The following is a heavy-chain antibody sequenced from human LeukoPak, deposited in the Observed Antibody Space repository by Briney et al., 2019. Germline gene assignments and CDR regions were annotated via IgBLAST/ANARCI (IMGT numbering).Heavy chain of an antibody. J-gene: IGHJ4*02. V-gene: IGHV1-18*01. D-gene: IGHD3-10*01. CDR2: ISAYNGNT. CDR3: ARDRRTMVRGVEDY. Sequence: ASVKVSCKASGYTFTSYGISWVRQAPGQGLEWMGWISAYNGNTNYAQKLQGRVTMTTDTSTSTAYMELRSLRSDDTAVYYCARDRRTMVRGVEDYWGQGTLVTVSS. CDR1: GYTFTSYG.